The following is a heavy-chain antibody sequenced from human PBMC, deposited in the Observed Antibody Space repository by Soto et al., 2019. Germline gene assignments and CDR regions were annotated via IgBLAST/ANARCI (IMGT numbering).Heavy chain of an antibody. V-gene: IGHV3-48*03. D-gene: IGHD1-26*01. CDR1: GFTFSRYE. Sequence: PGGSLRLSCADSGFTFSRYEMNWVRQAPGKGLEWVSYVSSSSSTLYYADSVKGRFTISRDNAKNSLYPQMNSLRAGDTAVYYCARGGSGSYFWYFDLWGRGTLVTVSS. CDR3: ARGGSGSYFWYFDL. J-gene: IGHJ2*01. CDR2: VSSSSSTL.